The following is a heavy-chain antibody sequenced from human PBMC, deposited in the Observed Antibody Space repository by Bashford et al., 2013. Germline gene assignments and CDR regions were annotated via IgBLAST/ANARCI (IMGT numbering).Heavy chain of an antibody. D-gene: IGHD3-22*01. CDR3: ARDFYYDHKGAFDP. CDR1: GYTFTSNY. CDR2: INPNSGDI. V-gene: IGHV1-2*02. J-gene: IGHJ5*02. Sequence: ASVKVSCKASGYTFTSNYIHWVRQAPGQGLEWMGWINPNSGDIKYAQKFQGRVTMTRDTSISTAYMELSRLRSDDTAVYYCARDFYYDHKGAFDPWGQGTLVTVSS.